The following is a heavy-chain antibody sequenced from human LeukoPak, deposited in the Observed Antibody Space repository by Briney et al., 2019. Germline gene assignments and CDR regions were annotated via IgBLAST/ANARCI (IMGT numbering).Heavy chain of an antibody. CDR2: IKKDGSEK. CDR3: AREPGIAVAGTGGIDY. D-gene: IGHD6-19*01. CDR1: GFTFSSYC. J-gene: IGHJ4*02. Sequence: PGGSLRLSCAASGFTFSSYCMSWVRQAPGKGLEWVANIKKDGSEKYYVDSVKGRFTISRDNAKNSLYLQMNSLRAEDTAVYYCAREPGIAVAGTGGIDYWGQGTLVTVSS. V-gene: IGHV3-7*01.